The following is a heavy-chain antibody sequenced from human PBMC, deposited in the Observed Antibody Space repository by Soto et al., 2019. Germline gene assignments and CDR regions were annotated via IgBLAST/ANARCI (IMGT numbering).Heavy chain of an antibody. CDR3: TRSSSSWSPGLVY. CDR1: GFTFSGSA. J-gene: IGHJ4*02. CDR2: IRGKANSYAT. V-gene: IGHV3-73*01. D-gene: IGHD6-13*01. Sequence: GGSLRLSCAASGFTFSGSAMHWVRQASGKGLEWVGRIRGKANSYATAYAASVKGRFTISRDDSKNTAYLQMNSLKTEDTAVYYCTRSSSSWSPGLVYWGQGTLVTVSS.